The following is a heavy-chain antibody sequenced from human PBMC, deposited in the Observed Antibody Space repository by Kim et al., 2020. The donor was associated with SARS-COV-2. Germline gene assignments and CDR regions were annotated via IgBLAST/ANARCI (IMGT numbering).Heavy chain of an antibody. CDR1: GYTFINNY. CDR2: INPSGGGA. D-gene: IGHD3-22*01. V-gene: IGHV1-46*01. J-gene: IGHJ4*02. Sequence: ASVKVSCKTSGYTFINNYIHWVRQAPGQGLEWMGVINPSGGGATFAQKFQGRLTLTRDTSTSTVHLDLSSLTSEDTAVYFCAREALLERTYYDNSGYFYSWGQGSLVTLSS. CDR3: AREALLERTYYDNSGYFYS.